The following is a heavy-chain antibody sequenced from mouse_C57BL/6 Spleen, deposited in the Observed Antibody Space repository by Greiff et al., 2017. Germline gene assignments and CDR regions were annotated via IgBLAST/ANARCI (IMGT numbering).Heavy chain of an antibody. CDR1: GFNIKHTY. J-gene: IGHJ2*01. CDR3: ARVLGDNYFDY. V-gene: IGHV14-3*01. CDR2: IDPANGNT. Sequence: EVQLQQSVAELVRPGASVKLSCTASGFNIKHTYMHWVKQRPEQGLEWIGRIDPANGNTTSAPKFQGKATITADTSSNTAYLQLSSLTSEDTAIYYCARVLGDNYFDYWGQGTTLTVSS.